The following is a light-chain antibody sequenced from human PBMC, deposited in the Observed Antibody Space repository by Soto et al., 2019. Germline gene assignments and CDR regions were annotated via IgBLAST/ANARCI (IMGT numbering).Light chain of an antibody. V-gene: IGKV1-6*01. CDR3: LQDDSYPLT. CDR1: QAIRAD. CDR2: GAS. Sequence: AIQMTQSPSSLSASVGDRVTITCRASQAIRADLGWYQQKPGKAPKSLIYGASHLHSGVPSRFSGSCYDTDFTLTISSLQPEDFATYYCLQDDSYPLTFGPGTKVDIK. J-gene: IGKJ3*01.